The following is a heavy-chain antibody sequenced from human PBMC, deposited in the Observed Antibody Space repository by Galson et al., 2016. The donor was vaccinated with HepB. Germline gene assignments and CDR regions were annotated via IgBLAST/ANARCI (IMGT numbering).Heavy chain of an antibody. CDR1: GFTFSSYW. Sequence: SLRLSCAASGFTFSSYWMSWVRQAPGKGLEWVAFISNDGSNTYYAESVKGRFTISRDKSRTTVSLQMNSLRAEDTAVYKCAKGTYFGSGSYYGMDVWGQGTTVTVSS. J-gene: IGHJ6*02. CDR3: AKGTYFGSGSYYGMDV. D-gene: IGHD3-10*01. CDR2: ISNDGSNT. V-gene: IGHV3-30*18.